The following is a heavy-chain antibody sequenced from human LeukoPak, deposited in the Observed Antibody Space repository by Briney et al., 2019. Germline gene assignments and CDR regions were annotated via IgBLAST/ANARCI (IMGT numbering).Heavy chain of an antibody. J-gene: IGHJ4*02. CDR2: ISGSNGYI. CDR1: GFTFSSYT. CDR3: ARALTTLTYEGY. D-gene: IGHD1-1*01. V-gene: IGHV3-21*01. Sequence: PGGSLRLSCAASGFTFSSYTMHWIRQAPGKGLEWVSSISGSNGYIFYADSVKGRFTVSRDNAKDSLYLQMNSLRAEDTAVYYCARALTTLTYEGYWGQGTLVTVSS.